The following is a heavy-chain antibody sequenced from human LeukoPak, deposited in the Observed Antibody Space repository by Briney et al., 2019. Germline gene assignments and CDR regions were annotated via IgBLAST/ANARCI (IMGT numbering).Heavy chain of an antibody. J-gene: IGHJ4*02. CDR3: AKDRRLAAFDY. V-gene: IGHV3-21*04. D-gene: IGHD6-25*01. CDR1: GFTFTTYS. Sequence: PGGSLRLSCAAPGFTFTTYSMNWVRQAPGKGLEWVSFVSSTSRSISYADSVKGRFTISRDNAKNSLYLQMNSLRAEDTAVYYCAKDRRLAAFDYGGQGTLVTVSS. CDR2: VSSTSRSI.